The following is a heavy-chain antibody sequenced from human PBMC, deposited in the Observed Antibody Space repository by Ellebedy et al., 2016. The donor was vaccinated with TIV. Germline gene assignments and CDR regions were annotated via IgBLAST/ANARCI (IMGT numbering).Heavy chain of an antibody. Sequence: AASVKVSCKASGYTFTSFGVTWVRQAPGQGLEWMGWISAYSGDTTYAQKLQGRVTMTTDTSTTTAYMDLRGPRSDDTAVYYCALDCSAGSCTAEYFQHWGQGTLVTGSS. CDR3: ALDCSAGSCTAEYFQH. J-gene: IGHJ1*01. CDR2: ISAYSGDT. D-gene: IGHD2-15*01. CDR1: GYTFTSFG. V-gene: IGHV1-18*04.